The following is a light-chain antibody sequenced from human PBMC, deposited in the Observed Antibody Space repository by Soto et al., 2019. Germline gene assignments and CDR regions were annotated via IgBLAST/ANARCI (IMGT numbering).Light chain of an antibody. CDR3: QSYDSSLSDWV. J-gene: IGLJ3*02. CDR1: SSNIGSGYD. V-gene: IGLV1-40*01. CDR2: GNT. Sequence: QSVLTQPPSVSGAPGQRVTISCTGSSSNIGSGYDVHWYQQLPGTAPKLLIYGNTTRPSGVPDRFSGSTSGTSASLAITGLQAEDEADYYCQSYDSSLSDWVFGGGTKLTVL.